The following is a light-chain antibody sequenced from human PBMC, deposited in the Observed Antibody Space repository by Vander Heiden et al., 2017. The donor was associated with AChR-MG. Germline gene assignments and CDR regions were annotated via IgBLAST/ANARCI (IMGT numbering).Light chain of an antibody. V-gene: IGLV3-21*02. CDR1: NIGERS. J-gene: IGLJ2*01. CDR2: DDS. Sequence: SYVVTQPPSVSVAPGQTATITCGGNNIGERSVHWVQQKAGQAPVLVVHDDSNRPSGIPERFSGSNSRSTATLTISRVEAGDEADYYCQVWDSRSGHPVLGGGTKLTVL. CDR3: QVWDSRSGHPV.